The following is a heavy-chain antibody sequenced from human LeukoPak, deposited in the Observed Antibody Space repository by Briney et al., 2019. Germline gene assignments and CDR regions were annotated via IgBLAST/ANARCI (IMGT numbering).Heavy chain of an antibody. CDR1: GFTFSSYG. CDR2: ISGSGGST. J-gene: IGHJ4*02. D-gene: IGHD6-13*01. Sequence: GGSLRLSCAASGFTFSSYGMSWVRQAPGKGLEWVSAISGSGGSTYYADSVKGRFTISRDNSKNTLYLQMNSLRAEDTAVYYCAKVLRGVAAAANDYWGQGTLVTVSS. V-gene: IGHV3-23*01. CDR3: AKVLRGVAAAANDY.